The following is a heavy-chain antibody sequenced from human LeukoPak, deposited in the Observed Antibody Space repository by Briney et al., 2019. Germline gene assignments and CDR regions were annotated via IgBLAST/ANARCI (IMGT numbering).Heavy chain of an antibody. Sequence: SETLSLTCTVSSGSITTYYWSWIRQPPGKGLEWIGYFHYSGSINYNPSLKSRVTISLDTSKNQFSLKLTSVTAADTAVYYCARRREDFYYDSSGYYYFDSWGQGTLVTVSS. J-gene: IGHJ4*02. V-gene: IGHV4-59*08. D-gene: IGHD3-22*01. CDR1: SGSITTYY. CDR2: FHYSGSI. CDR3: ARRREDFYYDSSGYYYFDS.